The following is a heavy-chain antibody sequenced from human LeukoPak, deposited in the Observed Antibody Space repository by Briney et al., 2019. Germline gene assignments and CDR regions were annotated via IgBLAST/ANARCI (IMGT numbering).Heavy chain of an antibody. CDR1: RFTFSSYT. CDR2: ISSGSRHI. Sequence: PGGSLRLSYAASRFTFSSYTMNWVRQAPGKGLEWVSSISSGSRHIYYADSVKGRFTISRDNAKTSLFLQMNSLIAEDTAVYYCVRDAGGGDYFDYWGQGTLVTVSS. CDR3: VRDAGGGDYFDY. J-gene: IGHJ4*02. D-gene: IGHD3-10*01. V-gene: IGHV3-21*01.